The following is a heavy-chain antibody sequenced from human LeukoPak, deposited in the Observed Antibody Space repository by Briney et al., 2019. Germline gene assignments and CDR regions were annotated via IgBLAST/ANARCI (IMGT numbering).Heavy chain of an antibody. V-gene: IGHV4-31*01. CDR2: IYYSGTT. Sequence: SQTLSPTCTVSGGSISSGAYYWSWIRQYPGKGLEWIGYIYYSGTTYYNPSLKSQFTTSVDTPKNQFSLKLSSVTAADTAVYYCARAKLSPYDAFDIWGQGTMVTVSS. J-gene: IGHJ3*02. D-gene: IGHD3-10*01. CDR1: GGSISSGAYY. CDR3: ARAKLSPYDAFDI.